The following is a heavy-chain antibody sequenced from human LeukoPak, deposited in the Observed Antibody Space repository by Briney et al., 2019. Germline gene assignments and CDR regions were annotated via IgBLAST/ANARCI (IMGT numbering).Heavy chain of an antibody. CDR2: INHSGST. V-gene: IGHV4-34*01. J-gene: IGHJ4*02. CDR1: GGSFSGYY. Sequence: SETLSLTCAVYGGSFSGYYWSWIRRPPGKGREWIGEINHSGSTNYNPSLKSRVTMSVDTSKNQVSLKLSSVAAADTAVYYCASLGGSGSYYRLFDYWGQGTLVTVSS. CDR3: ASLGGSGSYYRLFDY. D-gene: IGHD3-10*01.